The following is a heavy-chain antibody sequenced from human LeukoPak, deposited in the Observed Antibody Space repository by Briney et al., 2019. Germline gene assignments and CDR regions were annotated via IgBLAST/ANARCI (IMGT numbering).Heavy chain of an antibody. Sequence: PSETLSLTCTVSGGSISSYYWSWIRQPPGKGLEWIGYIYYSGSTNYNPSLKSRVTISVDTSKNQFSLKLSSVTAADTAVYYCARDVRYSSRPYYFDYWGQGTLVTVSS. V-gene: IGHV4-59*01. J-gene: IGHJ4*02. CDR2: IYYSGST. CDR3: ARDVRYSSRPYYFDY. CDR1: GGSISSYY. D-gene: IGHD6-13*01.